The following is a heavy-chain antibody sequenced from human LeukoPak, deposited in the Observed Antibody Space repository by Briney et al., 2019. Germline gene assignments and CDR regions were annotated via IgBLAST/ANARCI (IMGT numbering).Heavy chain of an antibody. V-gene: IGHV3-30*02. D-gene: IGHD3-22*01. CDR2: DGSNK. Sequence: DGSNKYYADSVKGRFTISRDNSKNTLYLQMNSLRAEDTAVYYCAKDTYYYDSSGSPFDYWGQGTLVTVSS. CDR3: AKDTYYYDSSGSPFDY. J-gene: IGHJ4*02.